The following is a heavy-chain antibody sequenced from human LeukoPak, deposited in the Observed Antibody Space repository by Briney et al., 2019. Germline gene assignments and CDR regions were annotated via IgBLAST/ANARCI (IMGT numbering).Heavy chain of an antibody. Sequence: SVKVSCKASGGTFSSYAMSWVRQAPGQGLEWMGGIIPIFGTANYAQKFQGRVTITADESTSTAYMELSSLRSEDTAVYYCARGSCSGGSCLNWFDPWGQGTLVTVSS. CDR1: GGTFSSYA. CDR2: IIPIFGTA. CDR3: ARGSCSGGSCLNWFDP. D-gene: IGHD2-15*01. V-gene: IGHV1-69*01. J-gene: IGHJ5*02.